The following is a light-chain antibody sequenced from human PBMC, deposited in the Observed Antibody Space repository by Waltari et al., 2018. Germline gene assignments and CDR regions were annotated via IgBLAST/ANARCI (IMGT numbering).Light chain of an antibody. CDR1: QSVLYSSNNKNY. V-gene: IGKV4-1*01. Sequence: IVMTQSPASLAVSLGERATINCQSSQSVLYSSNNKNYLAWYQQKAGQPPKLLIYWASTRESGVPDRFSGSGSGTDFTLTISSLQAEDVAVYYCQQYSSAPAFGQGTKVEIK. CDR2: WAS. J-gene: IGKJ1*01. CDR3: QQYSSAPA.